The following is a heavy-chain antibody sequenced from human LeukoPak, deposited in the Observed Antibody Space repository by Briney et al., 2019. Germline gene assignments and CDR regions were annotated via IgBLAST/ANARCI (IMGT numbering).Heavy chain of an antibody. CDR2: NVGSGGNT. CDR3: AKVNVDTDLGYFDH. D-gene: IGHD5-18*01. Sequence: GGSLRLSCAASGFTFSSYAMNWVRQTPGKGLEWVSSNVGSGGNTYHADSVKGRFTISRDNSKNTMYLQMNILRPEDTAIYYCAKVNVDTDLGYFDHWGQGTLVTVSS. CDR1: GFTFSSYA. J-gene: IGHJ4*02. V-gene: IGHV3-23*01.